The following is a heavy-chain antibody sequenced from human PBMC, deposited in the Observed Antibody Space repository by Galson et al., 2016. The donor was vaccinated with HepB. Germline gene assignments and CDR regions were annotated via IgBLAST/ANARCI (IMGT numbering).Heavy chain of an antibody. CDR3: AISRITGTTCFDF. V-gene: IGHV2-5*01. Sequence: PAPVKPTQTPPLTCTFTVFSLSTSGVGVRWIRQPPGKALEWPALNSWHASKRHSPSLKNSLIITKDTSKNQVVLTMTSMDPVHTATYYCAISRITGTTCFDFWAPGTLVTVSS. CDR2: NSWHASK. CDR1: VFSLSTSGVG. J-gene: IGHJ4*02. D-gene: IGHD1-7*01.